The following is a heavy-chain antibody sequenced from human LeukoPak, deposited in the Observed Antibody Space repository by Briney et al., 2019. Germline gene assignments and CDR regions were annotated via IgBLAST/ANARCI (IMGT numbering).Heavy chain of an antibody. V-gene: IGHV1-2*02. D-gene: IGHD3-10*01. CDR3: TRGAKFRFYGSGTYYTSLPFDP. Sequence: GASVKVSCKASGYTFTGYYMHWVRQAPGQGLEWMGWINPNSGGTNYAQKFQGRVTMTRDTSISTAYMELSSLRSDDMAIYFCTRGAKFRFYGSGTYYTSLPFDPWGQGTLVTVSS. J-gene: IGHJ5*02. CDR2: INPNSGGT. CDR1: GYTFTGYY.